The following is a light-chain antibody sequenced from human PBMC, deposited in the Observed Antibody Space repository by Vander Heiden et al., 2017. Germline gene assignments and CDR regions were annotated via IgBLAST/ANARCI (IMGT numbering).Light chain of an antibody. Sequence: DIQMTQSPSTLSASVGDRVTITCRASQSISSWLAWYQQKPGKATKLLIYKASSLESGVPSRFSGSGSGTEFTLTISSLQPDDFATYCCQKYNSYPWTFGQGTKVEI. V-gene: IGKV1-5*03. J-gene: IGKJ1*01. CDR1: QSISSW. CDR3: QKYNSYPWT. CDR2: KAS.